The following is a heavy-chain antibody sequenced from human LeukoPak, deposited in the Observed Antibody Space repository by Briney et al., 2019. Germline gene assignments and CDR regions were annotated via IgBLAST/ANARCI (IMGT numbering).Heavy chain of an antibody. CDR3: AREQLVPLRYFDY. V-gene: IGHV4-59*01. Sequence: PSETLSLTCTVSGGSNSSYYWSWIRQPPGKGLEWIGYIYYSGSTNYNPSLKSRVTISVDTSKNQFSLKLSSVTAADTAVYYCAREQLVPLRYFDYWGQGTLVTVSS. CDR1: GGSNSSYY. D-gene: IGHD6-13*01. J-gene: IGHJ4*02. CDR2: IYYSGST.